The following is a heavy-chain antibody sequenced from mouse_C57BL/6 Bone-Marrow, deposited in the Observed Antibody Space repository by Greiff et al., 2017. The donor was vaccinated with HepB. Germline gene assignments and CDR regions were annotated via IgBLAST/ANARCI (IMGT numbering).Heavy chain of an antibody. J-gene: IGHJ4*01. CDR2: IYPGDGDT. CDR1: GYAFSSYW. D-gene: IGHD2-10*02. V-gene: IGHV1-80*01. CDR3: AKKYGNYRYYAMDY. Sequence: QVTLKESGAELVKPGASVKISCKASGYAFSSYWMNWVKQRPGKGLEWIGQIYPGDGDTNYNGKFKGKATLTADKSSSTAYMQLSSLTSEDSAVYFCAKKYGNYRYYAMDYWGQGTSVTVSS.